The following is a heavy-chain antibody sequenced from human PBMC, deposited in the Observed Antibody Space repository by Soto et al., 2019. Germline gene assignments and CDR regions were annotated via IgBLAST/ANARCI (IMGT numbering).Heavy chain of an antibody. CDR2: ISGSDGKT. J-gene: IGHJ4*02. V-gene: IGHV3-23*01. Sequence: GGSLRLSCAASGFSFGSYALSWVRQAPGKGLEWVSTISGSDGKTFYADSVKGRFSTSRDTSQNTLYLQMNSLRADDTAIYYCARWSYLDYWGQGTRVTVSS. CDR1: GFSFGSYA. D-gene: IGHD3-3*01. CDR3: ARWSYLDY.